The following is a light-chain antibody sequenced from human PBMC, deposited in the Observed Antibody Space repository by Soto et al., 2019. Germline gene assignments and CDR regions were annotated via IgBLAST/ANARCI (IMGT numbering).Light chain of an antibody. CDR3: QQYFATPWT. Sequence: DIVMTQSPDSLAVSLGDRATINCKSSQTVLYNSNNKNYLAWYQQKPGQPPKLLIYWASTRESGVPDRFSGSGSGTDFTLTISSLQAEDVAVYYCQQYFATPWTFGQGTKVEIK. CDR1: QTVLYNSNNKNY. CDR2: WAS. J-gene: IGKJ1*01. V-gene: IGKV4-1*01.